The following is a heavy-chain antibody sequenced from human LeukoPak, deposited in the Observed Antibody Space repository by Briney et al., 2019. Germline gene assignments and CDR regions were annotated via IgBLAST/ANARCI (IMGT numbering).Heavy chain of an antibody. CDR3: ARRLTTATFDY. CDR1: GYSFNNYW. D-gene: IGHD4-11*01. Sequence: RGESLKISCEGSGYSFNNYWIVWVRQMPGEGLEWMGIIYPGDSDTRYSPSFQGLVTISVGKSISTAYLQWSSLKASDTAMYYCARRLTTATFDYWGQGTLVTVSS. CDR2: IYPGDSDT. V-gene: IGHV5-51*01. J-gene: IGHJ4*02.